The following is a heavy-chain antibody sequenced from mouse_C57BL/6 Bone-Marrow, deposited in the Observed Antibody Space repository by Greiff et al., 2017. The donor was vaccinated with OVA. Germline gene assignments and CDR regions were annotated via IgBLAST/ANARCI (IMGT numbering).Heavy chain of an antibody. V-gene: IGHV14-3*01. CDR3: ARNCNGSSLNYFCY. J-gene: IGHJ2*01. CDR2: IDPANGNT. Sequence: EVQLQQSVAELVRPGASVKLSCKASGFNITNTYMHWVKQRPEQGLEWIGRIDPANGNTKYAPKFQGKATITADTPSNTAYLTLISLTSDDTSIYYCARNCNGSSLNYFCYWGQGTTLTVSS. D-gene: IGHD1-1*01. CDR1: GFNITNTY.